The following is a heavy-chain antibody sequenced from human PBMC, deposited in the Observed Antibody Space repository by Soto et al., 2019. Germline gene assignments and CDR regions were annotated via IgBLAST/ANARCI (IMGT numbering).Heavy chain of an antibody. J-gene: IGHJ4*02. CDR3: TTVATYDILNGYHDY. V-gene: IGHV3-15*01. D-gene: IGHD3-9*01. CDR1: GFSFSNAW. CDR2: IKSRADGGTT. Sequence: EVQLVESGGGLVKPGGSLRLSCAASGFSFSNAWMSWVRQAPGKGLEWVGRIKSRADGGTTDFAAPVKGRFTISRDDSKNTLYLQMNSLKTEGAGVYYCTTVATYDILNGYHDYWGQGTLVTVSS.